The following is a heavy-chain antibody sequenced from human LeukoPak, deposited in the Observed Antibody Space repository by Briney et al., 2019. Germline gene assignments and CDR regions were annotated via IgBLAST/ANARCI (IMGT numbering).Heavy chain of an antibody. J-gene: IGHJ6*03. V-gene: IGHV1-69*01. CDR3: ARDRTRVVPAGYYYYYYMDV. D-gene: IGHD2-2*01. CDR2: IIPIFGTA. CDR1: GGTFSSYA. Sequence: SVKVSCKASGGTFSSYAISWVRQAPGQGLEWTGGIIPIFGTANYAQKFQGRVTITADESTSTAYMELSSLRSEDTAVYYCARDRTRVVPAGYYYYYYMDVWGKGTTVTVSS.